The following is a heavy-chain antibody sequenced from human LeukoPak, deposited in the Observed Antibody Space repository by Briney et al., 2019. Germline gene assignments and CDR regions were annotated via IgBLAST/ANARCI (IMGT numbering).Heavy chain of an antibody. J-gene: IGHJ6*04. V-gene: IGHV4-34*01. D-gene: IGHD2-2*01. Sequence: SETLSLTCAVYAGSFSGYYWSWIRQPPGKGLEWIGEINHSGSTNYNPSLKSRVTISVDTSKNQFSLKLSSVTAADTAVYYCARLVVPAAPYLDYYYGMDVWGKGTTVTVSS. CDR3: ARLVVPAAPYLDYYYGMDV. CDR2: INHSGST. CDR1: AGSFSGYY.